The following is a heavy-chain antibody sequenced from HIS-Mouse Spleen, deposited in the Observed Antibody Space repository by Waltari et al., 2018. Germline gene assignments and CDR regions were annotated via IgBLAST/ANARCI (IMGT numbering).Heavy chain of an antibody. CDR1: GYTFPGYH. CDR3: AREPLRDGYNSYYYYGMDV. Sequence: QVQLVQSGAEVKKPGASVKVSCKASGYTFPGYHMHWVPRAPGQGLEWMGWINPNSGGTNYAQKFQGRVTMTRDTSISTAYMELSRLRSDDTAVYYCAREPLRDGYNSYYYYGMDVWGQGTTVTVSS. CDR2: INPNSGGT. J-gene: IGHJ6*02. D-gene: IGHD5-12*01. V-gene: IGHV1-2*02.